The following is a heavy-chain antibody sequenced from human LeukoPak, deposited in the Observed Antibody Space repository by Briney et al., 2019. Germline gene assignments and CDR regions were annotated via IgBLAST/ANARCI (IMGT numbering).Heavy chain of an antibody. D-gene: IGHD3-16*02. V-gene: IGHV3-53*01. CDR2: IYSGGST. CDR3: ARSLYDYVWGSYRDY. CDR1: GFTVSSNY. J-gene: IGHJ4*02. Sequence: GGSLRLSCAASGFTVSSNYMSWVRQAPGKGLEWVSVIYSGGSTYYADSVKGRFTISRDNSKNTLYLQMNSLRAEDTAVYYCARSLYDYVWGSYRDYWGQRTLVTVSS.